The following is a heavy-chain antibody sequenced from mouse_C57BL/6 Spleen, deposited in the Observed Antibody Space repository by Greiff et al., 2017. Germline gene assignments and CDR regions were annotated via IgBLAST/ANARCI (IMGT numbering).Heavy chain of an antibody. CDR2: IYPRDGST. J-gene: IGHJ4*01. D-gene: IGHD2-3*01. CDR3: ARWGVYDGYYYAMDY. V-gene: IGHV1-78*01. CDR1: GYTFTDHT. Sequence: VKLVESDAELVKPGASVKISCKVSGYTFTDHTIHWMKQRPEQGLEWIGYIYPRDGSTKYNEKFKGKATLTADKSSSTAYMQLNSLTSEDSAVYFCARWGVYDGYYYAMDYWGQGTSVTVSS.